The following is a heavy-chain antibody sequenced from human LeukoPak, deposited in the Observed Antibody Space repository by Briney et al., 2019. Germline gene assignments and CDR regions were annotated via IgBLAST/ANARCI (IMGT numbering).Heavy chain of an antibody. J-gene: IGHJ4*02. CDR2: IDTNTGNP. D-gene: IGHD1-14*01. CDR1: GYTFTNYT. V-gene: IGHV7-4-1*02. CDR3: ARGPGPPDY. Sequence: ASVKVSCKASGYTFTNYTLNWVRQAPGQGLEWMGWIDTNTGNPTYAQGFTGRFVFSLDTSVSTAYLQISSLKAEDTAVYYCARGPGPPDYWGQGTLVTVSS.